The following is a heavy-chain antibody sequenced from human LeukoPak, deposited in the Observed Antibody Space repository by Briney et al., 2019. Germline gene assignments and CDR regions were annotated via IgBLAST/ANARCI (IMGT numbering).Heavy chain of an antibody. CDR3: ATATYYYGSGFDY. V-gene: IGHV3-64D*09. CDR1: GFTFSSYD. D-gene: IGHD3-10*01. Sequence: GGSLRLSCSASGFTFSSYDIYWVRQAPGKGLEYVSSISSNGGSTYYADSVKGGFTISRDNSKNTLYLQMTSLRPDDTAVYYCATATYYYGSGFDYWGQGTLVTVSS. J-gene: IGHJ4*02. CDR2: ISSNGGST.